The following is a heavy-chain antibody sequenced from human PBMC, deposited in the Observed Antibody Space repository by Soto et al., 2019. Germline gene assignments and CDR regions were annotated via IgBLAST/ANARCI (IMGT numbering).Heavy chain of an antibody. J-gene: IGHJ3*02. D-gene: IGHD3-3*01. Sequence: GGSLRLSWAASGFTFSSYSMNWVRQAPGKGLEWVSSISSSSSYIYYADSVKGRFTISRDNAKNSLYLQMNSLRAEDTAVYYCARDGRDFWSGYYTGAFDIWGQGTMVTVSS. V-gene: IGHV3-21*01. CDR3: ARDGRDFWSGYYTGAFDI. CDR1: GFTFSSYS. CDR2: ISSSSSYI.